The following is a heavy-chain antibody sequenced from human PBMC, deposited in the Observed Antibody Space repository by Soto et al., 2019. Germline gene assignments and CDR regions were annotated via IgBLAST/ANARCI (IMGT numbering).Heavy chain of an antibody. J-gene: IGHJ3*02. Sequence: EVQLVESGGGLVQPGGSLRLSCAASGFSFSTYEMNWVRQATGKGLEWVAYISKNGIDIYYADSVKGRFTISRDNANNSLFLQMDSRRPEDTAVYYCAPRKYGSVNIGAFDIGGKGTMVTVSS. CDR1: GFSFSTYE. CDR3: APRKYGSVNIGAFDI. CDR2: ISKNGIDI. V-gene: IGHV3-48*03. D-gene: IGHD1-26*01.